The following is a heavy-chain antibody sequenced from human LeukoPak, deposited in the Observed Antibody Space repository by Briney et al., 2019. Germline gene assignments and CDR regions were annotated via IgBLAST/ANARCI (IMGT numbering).Heavy chain of an antibody. J-gene: IGHJ4*02. CDR1: GFTFSSYS. CDR3: ARGSAKTYYYDSSGYLQRY. V-gene: IGHV3-21*01. Sequence: PGGSLRLSCAASGFTFSSYSLNWVRQAPGKGLEWVSSISSSSSYIYYADSVKGRFTISRDNAKNSLYLQMNSLRAEDTAVYYCARGSAKTYYYDSSGYLQRYWGQGTLVTVSS. D-gene: IGHD3-22*01. CDR2: ISSSSSYI.